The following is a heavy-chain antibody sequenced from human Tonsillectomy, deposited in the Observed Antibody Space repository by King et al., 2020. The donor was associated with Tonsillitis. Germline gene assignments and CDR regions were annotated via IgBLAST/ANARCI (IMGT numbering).Heavy chain of an antibody. CDR2: IIPIFGTA. J-gene: IGHJ3*02. Sequence: QLVQSGAEVKKPGSSVKVSCKASGGTFSSYAISWVRQAPGQGLEWMGGIIPIFGTANYAQKFHGRVTITADKSTSTAYMELSSLRSEDTAVYYCARGGDFWSGYPDAFDIWGQGTMVTVSS. CDR3: ARGGDFWSGYPDAFDI. CDR1: GGTFSSYA. D-gene: IGHD3-3*01. V-gene: IGHV1-69*06.